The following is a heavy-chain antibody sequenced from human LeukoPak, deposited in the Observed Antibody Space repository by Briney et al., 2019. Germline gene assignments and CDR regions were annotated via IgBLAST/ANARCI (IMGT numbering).Heavy chain of an antibody. Sequence: SQTLSLTCTVSGGSISSGGYYWSWIRQPPGKGLEWIGYIYHSGSTYYNPSLKSRVTISVDRSKNQFSLKLSSVTAADTAVYYCARGPDHDAFDIWGQGTMVTVSS. CDR3: ARGPDHDAFDI. CDR1: GGSISSGGYY. D-gene: IGHD1-14*01. V-gene: IGHV4-30-2*01. CDR2: IYHSGST. J-gene: IGHJ3*02.